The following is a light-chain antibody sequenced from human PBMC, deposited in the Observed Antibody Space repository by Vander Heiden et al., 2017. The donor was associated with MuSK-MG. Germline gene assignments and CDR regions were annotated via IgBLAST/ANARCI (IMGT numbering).Light chain of an antibody. V-gene: IGKV1-5*03. Sequence: DVQMTQSPSTLSASVGDRVTITCRAGQSVNRCLAWYQQKPGKAPKLVVYEASILESGVSSRFSGSGYGTEFTLTISSLQPDDFATYYCQEDDNYPWTFGQGTKVEVK. J-gene: IGKJ1*01. CDR1: QSVNRC. CDR3: QEDDNYPWT. CDR2: EAS.